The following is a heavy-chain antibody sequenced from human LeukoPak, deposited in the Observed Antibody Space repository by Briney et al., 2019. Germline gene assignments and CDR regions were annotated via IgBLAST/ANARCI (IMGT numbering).Heavy chain of an antibody. CDR2: ISGSGGST. CDR3: AKEGSSSWYYFDY. CDR1: GFTFSNYA. V-gene: IGHV3-23*01. Sequence: GGSLRLSCAASGFTFSNYAMNWVRQAPGKGLEWVSVISGSGGSTYYADSVKGRFTISRDNSKNTLYLQMNSLRAEDTAVYYCAKEGSSSWYYFDYWGQGTLVTVSS. J-gene: IGHJ4*02. D-gene: IGHD6-13*01.